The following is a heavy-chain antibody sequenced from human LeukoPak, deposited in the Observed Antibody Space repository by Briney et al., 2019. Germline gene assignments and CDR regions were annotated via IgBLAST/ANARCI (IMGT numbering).Heavy chain of an antibody. Sequence: PSETLSLTCAVYGGSFSGYYWSWIRQPPGKGLEWIGEINHSGSTNYNPSLKSRVTISVDTSKNQFSLKLSSVTAADTAVYYCARDVRYHFDAFDIWGQGTMVTVSS. D-gene: IGHD2-2*01. CDR1: GGSFSGYY. CDR3: ARDVRYHFDAFDI. J-gene: IGHJ3*02. V-gene: IGHV4-34*01. CDR2: INHSGST.